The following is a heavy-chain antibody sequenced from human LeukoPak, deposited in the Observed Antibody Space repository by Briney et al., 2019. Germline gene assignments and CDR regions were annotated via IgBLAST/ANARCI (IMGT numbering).Heavy chain of an antibody. Sequence: PSETLSLTCTVSGGSISSYYWTWIRQPPGKGLEWIGYIYYSGSTNYNPSLKSRVTISIDTSKNQFSLKPNSVTAADTAVYYCARALGDSSSWYDWFDPWGQGTLVTVSS. V-gene: IGHV4-59*01. CDR2: IYYSGST. J-gene: IGHJ5*02. CDR3: ARALGDSSSWYDWFDP. D-gene: IGHD6-13*01. CDR1: GGSISSYY.